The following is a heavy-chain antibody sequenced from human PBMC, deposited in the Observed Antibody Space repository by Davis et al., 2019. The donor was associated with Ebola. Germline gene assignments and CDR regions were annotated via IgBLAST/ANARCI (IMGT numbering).Heavy chain of an antibody. CDR1: GFTFSSYS. J-gene: IGHJ4*02. CDR3: ARAGSGYDSLTFDY. D-gene: IGHD5-12*01. Sequence: GESLKISCAASGFTFSSYSMNWVRQAPGKGLEWVSSISSSSSYIYYADSVKGRFTISRDNAKNSLYLQMNSLRAEDTAVYYCARAGSGYDSLTFDYWGQGTLVTVSS. V-gene: IGHV3-21*01. CDR2: ISSSSSYI.